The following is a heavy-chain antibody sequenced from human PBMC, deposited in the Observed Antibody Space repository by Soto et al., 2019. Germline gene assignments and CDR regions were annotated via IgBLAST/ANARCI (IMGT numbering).Heavy chain of an antibody. V-gene: IGHV3-33*01. CDR3: ASDLVGASDSYGLDV. Sequence: QVQLVESGGGVVQPGRSLRLSCAASGFTFSNYGMHWVRQAPGKGLEWVAIIWHDGNNKYYADSVRGRFIISRDNSKNRLYMQMNSLRAEDTAVYYCASDLVGASDSYGLDVWGQGTTVNVSS. D-gene: IGHD1-26*01. CDR2: IWHDGNNK. J-gene: IGHJ6*02. CDR1: GFTFSNYG.